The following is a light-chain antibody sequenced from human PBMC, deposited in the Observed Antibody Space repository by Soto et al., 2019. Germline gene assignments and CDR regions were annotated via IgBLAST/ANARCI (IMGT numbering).Light chain of an antibody. J-gene: IGLJ1*01. V-gene: IGLV2-8*01. Sequence: QSVLTQPPSASGSPGQSVTISCIGTSSDVGAYNYVSWYQQHPGKVPKLMIYEVSKRPSGVPDRFPASKSGNTASLTVSGLQAEDEADYYCSSHGGSNNFYVFGTGTKVTVL. CDR2: EVS. CDR3: SSHGGSNNFYV. CDR1: SSDVGAYNY.